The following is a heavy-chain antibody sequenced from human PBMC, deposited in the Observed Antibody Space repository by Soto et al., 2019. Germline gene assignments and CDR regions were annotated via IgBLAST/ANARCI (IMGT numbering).Heavy chain of an antibody. V-gene: IGHV1-69*13. CDR1: GGTFSSYS. CDR3: ARVELWFDYYYGMDV. D-gene: IGHD5-18*01. Sequence: GAPVKVSCKASGGTFSSYSISWPRQAPGQGLEWMGGIIPIFGTANYAQKFQGRVTITADESTSTAYMELSSLRSEDTAVYYCARVELWFDYYYGMDVWGQGTTVTVSS. J-gene: IGHJ6*02. CDR2: IIPIFGTA.